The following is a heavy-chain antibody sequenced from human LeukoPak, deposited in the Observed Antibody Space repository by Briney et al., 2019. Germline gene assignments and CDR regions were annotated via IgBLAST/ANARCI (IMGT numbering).Heavy chain of an antibody. CDR1: GVSFSGYY. CDR2: INHSGST. CDR3: ARGRARLIAAAGTRWFDP. V-gene: IGHV4-34*01. J-gene: IGHJ5*02. Sequence: SETLSLTCAVYGVSFSGYYWSWIRQPPGKGLEWIGEINHSGSTNYNPSLKSRVTISVDTSKNQFSLKLSSVTAADTAVYYCARGRARLIAAAGTRWFDPWGQGTLVTVSS. D-gene: IGHD6-13*01.